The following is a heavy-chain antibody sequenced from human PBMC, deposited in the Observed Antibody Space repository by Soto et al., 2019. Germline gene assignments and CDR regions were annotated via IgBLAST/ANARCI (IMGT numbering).Heavy chain of an antibody. Sequence: GGSLRLSCSASGFTVSSKYMNWVRHAPGKGLEWVSIIWSAGLTYYADSVRGRFTISRDISKNILFLQMNNLRAEDAAIYYCARELTPDLWGQGTLVTVSS. CDR3: ARELTPDL. CDR1: GFTVSSKY. CDR2: IWSAGLT. J-gene: IGHJ5*02. V-gene: IGHV3-53*01.